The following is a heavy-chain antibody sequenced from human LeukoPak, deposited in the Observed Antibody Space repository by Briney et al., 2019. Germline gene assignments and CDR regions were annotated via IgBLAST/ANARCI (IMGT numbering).Heavy chain of an antibody. CDR2: IYYSGST. Sequence: SETLSPTCTVSGGSISSSSYYWGWIRQPPGKGLEWIGSIYYSGSTYYNPSLKSRVTISVDTSKNQFSLKLSSVTAADTAVYYCASGIGITGTSGNGFDIWGQGTMVTVSS. CDR3: ASGIGITGTSGNGFDI. CDR1: GGSISSSSYY. J-gene: IGHJ3*02. V-gene: IGHV4-39*01. D-gene: IGHD1-7*01.